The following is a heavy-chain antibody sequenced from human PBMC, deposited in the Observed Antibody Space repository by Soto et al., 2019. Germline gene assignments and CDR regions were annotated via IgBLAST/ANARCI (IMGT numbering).Heavy chain of an antibody. CDR1: GFTFSSYE. CDR3: ATGPGWGTHDY. Sequence: PGGSLRLSCAASGFTFSSYEMNWVRQAPGKGLEWVSYISSSGSTIYYADSVKGRFTISRDNAKNSLYLQMNSLRAEDTAVYYCATGPGWGTHDYWGQGTLVTVSS. J-gene: IGHJ4*02. V-gene: IGHV3-48*03. CDR2: ISSSGSTI. D-gene: IGHD1-7*01.